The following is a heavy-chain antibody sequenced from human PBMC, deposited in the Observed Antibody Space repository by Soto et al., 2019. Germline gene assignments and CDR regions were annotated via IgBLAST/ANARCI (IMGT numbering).Heavy chain of an antibody. CDR3: AKDPRWDPDAFDI. V-gene: IGHV3-23*01. Sequence: GGSLRLSCAASGFTFSTYPMNWVRQAPGRGLEWVSAISGSGGSTYYADSVKGRFTISRDNSKNTLYLQMNSLRAEDTAVYYCAKDPRWDPDAFDIWGQGTMVTVS. J-gene: IGHJ3*02. CDR2: ISGSGGST. D-gene: IGHD1-26*01. CDR1: GFTFSTYP.